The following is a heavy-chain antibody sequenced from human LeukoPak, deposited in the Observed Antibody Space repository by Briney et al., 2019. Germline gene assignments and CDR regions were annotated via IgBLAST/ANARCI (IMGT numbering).Heavy chain of an antibody. CDR2: INPSSGAT. J-gene: IGHJ3*01. CDR3: RLFHTPIFDL. Sequence: GASVKVSCKASGYIFTAYYIHWVRRAPGQGIEWMGRINPSSGATNYEQKLQGRVTMAWDTSISTAYLDLSRLTSYDTAVYYCRLFHTPIFDLWGQGTMITVSS. D-gene: IGHD3-3*01. V-gene: IGHV1-2*06. CDR1: GYIFTAYY.